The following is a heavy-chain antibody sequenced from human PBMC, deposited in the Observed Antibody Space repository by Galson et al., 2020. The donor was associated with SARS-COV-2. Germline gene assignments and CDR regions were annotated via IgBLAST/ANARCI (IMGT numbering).Heavy chain of an antibody. CDR2: ISWNSGSI. Sequence: GGSLRLSCAASGFTFDDYAMHWVRQAPGKGLEWVSGISWNSGSIGYADSVKGRFTISRDNAKNSLYLQMNSLRAEDTALYYCAKFDSGRENYFDYWGQGTLVTVSS. D-gene: IGHD3-10*01. V-gene: IGHV3-9*01. CDR3: AKFDSGRENYFDY. CDR1: GFTFDDYA. J-gene: IGHJ4*02.